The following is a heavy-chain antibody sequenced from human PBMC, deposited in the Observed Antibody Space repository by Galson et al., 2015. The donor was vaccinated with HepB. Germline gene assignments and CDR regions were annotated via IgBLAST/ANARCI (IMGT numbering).Heavy chain of an antibody. V-gene: IGHV3-33*01. CDR3: ARDHDMITFGGVIIEPDAFDI. CDR2: IWYDGSNK. D-gene: IGHD3-16*02. J-gene: IGHJ3*02. CDR1: GFTFSSYG. Sequence: SLRLSCAASGFTFSSYGMHWVRQAPGKGLEWVAVIWYDGSNKYYADSVKGRFTISRDNSKNTLYLQMNSLRAEDTAVYYCARDHDMITFGGVIIEPDAFDIWGQGAMVTVSS.